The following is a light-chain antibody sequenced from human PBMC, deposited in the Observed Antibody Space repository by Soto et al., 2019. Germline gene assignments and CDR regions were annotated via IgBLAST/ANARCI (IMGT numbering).Light chain of an antibody. CDR3: QQVDSYPRT. Sequence: IHWTHSPSSLSASVVYRVTVTCRAIQGIGTYLVWYQQKSGKAPTVLIYASSTLQTGVPSRFSGSGSGTDFSLTISSLHPEDVATYYCQQVDSYPRTFGQGTKVDIK. V-gene: IGKV1-9*01. CDR1: QGIGTY. J-gene: IGKJ1*01. CDR2: ASS.